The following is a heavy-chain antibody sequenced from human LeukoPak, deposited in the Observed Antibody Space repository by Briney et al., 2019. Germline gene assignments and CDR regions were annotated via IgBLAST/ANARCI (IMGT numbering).Heavy chain of an antibody. D-gene: IGHD3-10*01. CDR1: GFTFRSYS. CDR2: INQDGSEK. V-gene: IGHV3-7*05. J-gene: IGHJ4*02. CDR3: ARDHVVRGVVWDY. Sequence: GGSLRLSCAGSGFTFRSYSMSWVRQAPGKGLEWVASINQDGSEKYSVDSVKGRFTISRDNAKNALYLQMNSLRAEDTAFYYCARDHVVRGVVWDYWGQGTLVTVSS.